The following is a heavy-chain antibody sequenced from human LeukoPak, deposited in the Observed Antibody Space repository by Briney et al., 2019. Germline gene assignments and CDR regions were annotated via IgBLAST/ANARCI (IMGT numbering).Heavy chain of an antibody. CDR1: GYTFTSYY. CDR3: ARADLRRSLWGGYYYYMDV. D-gene: IGHD7-27*01. V-gene: IGHV1-8*02. J-gene: IGHJ6*03. Sequence: ASVKVSCKASGYTFTSYYMHWVRQAPGQGLEWMGWMNPNSGNTGYAQKFQGRVTMTRNTSISTAYMEPSSLRSEDTAVYYCARADLRRSLWGGYYYYMDVWGKGTTVTISS. CDR2: MNPNSGNT.